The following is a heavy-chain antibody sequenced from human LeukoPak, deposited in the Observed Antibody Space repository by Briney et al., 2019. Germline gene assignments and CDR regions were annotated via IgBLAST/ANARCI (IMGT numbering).Heavy chain of an antibody. Sequence: ASVKVSCKASGYTFTGYYMHWVRQAPGQGLEWMGWINPNSGGTSYAQKSQGRVTMTRDTSISTAYMELSRLRSDDTAVYYCARGARAILRFLEWLLFWGQGTLVTVSS. V-gene: IGHV1-2*02. J-gene: IGHJ4*02. CDR2: INPNSGGT. CDR1: GYTFTGYY. D-gene: IGHD3-3*01. CDR3: ARGARAILRFLEWLLF.